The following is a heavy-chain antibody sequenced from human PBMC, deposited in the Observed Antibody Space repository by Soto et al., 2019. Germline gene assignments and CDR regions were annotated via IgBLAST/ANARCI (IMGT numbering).Heavy chain of an antibody. CDR1: GGPISSYY. CDR3: VKDYSNSSKWFDP. D-gene: IGHD6-6*01. CDR2: IYYSGRT. J-gene: IGHJ5*02. Sequence: SETLSLTCTVSGGPISSYYWGWIHQPPGKGLEWIGSIYYSGRTFYNPSLTSRVTISVDTSMNLFSLKLSSVTASDTAVYYCVKDYSNSSKWFDPWGQGTLVTVSS. V-gene: IGHV4-39*01.